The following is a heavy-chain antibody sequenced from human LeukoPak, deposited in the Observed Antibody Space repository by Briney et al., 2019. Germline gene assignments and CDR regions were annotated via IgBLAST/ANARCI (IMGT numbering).Heavy chain of an antibody. CDR1: GFTFSSYA. J-gene: IGHJ6*02. Sequence: PGGSLRLSCAASGFTFSSYAMSWVRQAPGKGLEWVAVISYDGSNKYYADSVKGRFTISRDNSKNTLYLQMNSLRAEDTAVYYCARDSHYCSSTSCYYYGMDVWGQGTTVTVSS. CDR3: ARDSHYCSSTSCYYYGMDV. V-gene: IGHV3-30-3*01. CDR2: ISYDGSNK. D-gene: IGHD2-2*01.